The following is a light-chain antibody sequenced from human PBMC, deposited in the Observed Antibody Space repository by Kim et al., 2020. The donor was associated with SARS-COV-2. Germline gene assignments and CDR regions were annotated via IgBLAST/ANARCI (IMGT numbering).Light chain of an antibody. J-gene: IGLJ2*01. CDR3: QTRDSPTVL. CDR2: QDT. Sequence: SYELTQPPSVSVSPGQTATITCSGHLLGNKYFSWYQHKPGQSPVLVIYQDTKRPSGIPERFSGSNSGTTVTLTIRGTQALDEADYYCQTRDSPTVLFGGG. V-gene: IGLV3-1*01. CDR1: LLGNKY.